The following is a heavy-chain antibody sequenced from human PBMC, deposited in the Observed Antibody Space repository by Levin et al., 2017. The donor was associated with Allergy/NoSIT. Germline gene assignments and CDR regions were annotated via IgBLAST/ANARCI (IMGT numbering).Heavy chain of an antibody. V-gene: IGHV3-23*01. J-gene: IGHJ6*02. CDR3: AKDFYSNSSGYYYGLDV. D-gene: IGHD6-6*01. Sequence: GGSLRLSCAASGFTFSNYGMSWVRQAPGKGLEWVSDISGSGGSTYYAESVKGRFTISRDNSKNTLYLQMNSLRAEDTAVYYCAKDFYSNSSGYYYGLDVWGQGTTVTVSS. CDR2: ISGSGGST. CDR1: GFTFSNYG.